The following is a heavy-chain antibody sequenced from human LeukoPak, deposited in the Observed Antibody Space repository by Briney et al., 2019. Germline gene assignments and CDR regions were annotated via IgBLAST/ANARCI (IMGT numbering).Heavy chain of an antibody. CDR3: AKALRRGNYYDSSGYYPFDY. Sequence: GGSLRLSCAASGFTFSSYAMHWVRQAPGKGLEWVAVISYDGSNKYYADSVKGRFTISRDNSKNTLYLQMNSLRAEDTAVYYCAKALRRGNYYDSSGYYPFDYWGQGTLVTVSS. V-gene: IGHV3-30*04. J-gene: IGHJ4*02. CDR2: ISYDGSNK. D-gene: IGHD3-22*01. CDR1: GFTFSSYA.